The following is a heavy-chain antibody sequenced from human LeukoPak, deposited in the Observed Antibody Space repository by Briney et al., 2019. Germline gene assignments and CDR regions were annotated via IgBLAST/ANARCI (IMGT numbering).Heavy chain of an antibody. D-gene: IGHD3-22*01. CDR1: GFTVGSNY. J-gene: IGHJ4*02. CDR2: IYSGGST. V-gene: IGHV3-53*01. CDR3: ARALQIDYYDSSGYNY. Sequence: GGSLRLSCAASGFTVGSNYMSWVRQAPGKGLEWVSVIYSGGSTYYADSVKGRFTISRDNSKNTLYLQMNSLRAEDTAVYYCARALQIDYYDSSGYNYWGQGTLVTVSS.